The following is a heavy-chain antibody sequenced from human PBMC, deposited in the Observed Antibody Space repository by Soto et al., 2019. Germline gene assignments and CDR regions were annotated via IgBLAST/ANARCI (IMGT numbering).Heavy chain of an antibody. J-gene: IGHJ4*02. CDR2: IKYDESEK. CDR1: GFTFSNYW. V-gene: IGHV3-7*01. CDR3: ARGRRGSGYLLDY. D-gene: IGHD3-3*01. Sequence: GGSLRLSCAAPGFTFSNYWMTWVRQAPGKGLEWVANIKYDESEKYYLDSVKGRFTVSRDNAKNSLYLQMNSLRAEDTAVYYCARGRRGSGYLLDYWGRGTQVTVSS.